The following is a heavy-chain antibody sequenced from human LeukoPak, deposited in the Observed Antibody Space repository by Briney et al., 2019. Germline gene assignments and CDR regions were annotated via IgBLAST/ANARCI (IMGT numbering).Heavy chain of an antibody. J-gene: IGHJ6*02. D-gene: IGHD7-27*01. Sequence: SETLSLTCTVSGSSIRSSSYHWGWVRQPPGKGLEWIGNIHYSGSTSYNPSLKSRVTISLDTSKNQFSLKLSSVTAADTAVYYCARDQGALSGDGMDVWGQGTTVTVSS. CDR2: IHYSGST. CDR3: ARDQGALSGDGMDV. CDR1: GSSIRSSSYH. V-gene: IGHV4-39*07.